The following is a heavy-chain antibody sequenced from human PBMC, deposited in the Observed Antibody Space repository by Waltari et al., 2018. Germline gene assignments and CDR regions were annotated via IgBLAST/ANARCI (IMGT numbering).Heavy chain of an antibody. CDR1: VDSMSSTDW. CDR2: VQRSGRT. CDR3: ARDRGRGIYLDS. V-gene: IGHV4-4*02. D-gene: IGHD2-15*01. J-gene: IGHJ4*02. Sequence: QLQLQESGPGLVKPSGTLSLTCAVSVDSMSSTDWWSWVRQSPGKGLEWIGQVQRSGRTNYNPSFASRVTVSIDTSTNQFSLKVTSATAADTAVYFCARDRGRGIYLDSWGQGTLVTVSP.